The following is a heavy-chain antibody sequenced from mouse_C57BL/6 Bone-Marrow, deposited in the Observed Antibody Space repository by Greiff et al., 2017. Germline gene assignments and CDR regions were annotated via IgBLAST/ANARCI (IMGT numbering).Heavy chain of an antibody. D-gene: IGHD2-3*01. J-gene: IGHJ4*01. Sequence: VQLVESDAELVKPGASVKLSCKVSGYTFTDHTIHWMKQRPEQGLEWIGYIYPRDGSTKYNEKFKGKATLTADKSSSTAYMQLNSLTSEVSAVYFCARGWLYDLYYARDYWGQGTSVTVSS. CDR3: ARGWLYDLYYARDY. V-gene: IGHV1-78*01. CDR1: GYTFTDHT. CDR2: IYPRDGST.